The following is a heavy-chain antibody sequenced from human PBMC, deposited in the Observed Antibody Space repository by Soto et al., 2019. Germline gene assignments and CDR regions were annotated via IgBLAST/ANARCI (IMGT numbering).Heavy chain of an antibody. CDR3: TTVWSSEDC. Sequence: EVQLVESGGGLVQPGGSLRLSCAASGFIFSNAWMPWVRQAPGKGLEWVGRIKNKADGGTTDFAAPVKGRFFISREESKSTLYLQMISLKAEDTALYFGTTVWSSEDCWGQGTLVNVSS. CDR2: IKNKADGGTT. CDR1: GFIFSNAW. V-gene: IGHV3-15*01. J-gene: IGHJ4*02. D-gene: IGHD3-22*01.